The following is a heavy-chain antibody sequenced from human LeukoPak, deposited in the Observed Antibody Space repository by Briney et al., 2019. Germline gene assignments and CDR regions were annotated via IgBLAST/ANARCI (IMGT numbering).Heavy chain of an antibody. J-gene: IGHJ4*02. CDR3: AKGLGTSGYHDY. CDR1: GFTFTNYA. D-gene: IGHD3-22*01. CDR2: ITGSDGSS. V-gene: IGHV3-23*01. Sequence: GGSLRLSCVASGFTFTNYAMSWVRQAPGKGLEWVSAITGSDGSSYYADSVKGRFTISRDNSKNTLYLQVNSLRAEDTALYYCAKGLGTSGYHDYWGQGTLVTVSS.